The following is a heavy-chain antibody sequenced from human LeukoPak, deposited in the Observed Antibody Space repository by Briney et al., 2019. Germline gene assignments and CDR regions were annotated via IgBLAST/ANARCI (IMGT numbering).Heavy chain of an antibody. J-gene: IGHJ4*02. V-gene: IGHV1-69*05. CDR2: IIPIFGTA. CDR3: ARADLGPAAYYFDY. D-gene: IGHD2-2*01. Sequence: SVKVSFKASGGTFISYAISWVRQAPGQGLEWMGGIIPIFGTANYAQKFQGRVTITTDECTSTAYMELSSLRSEDTAVYYCARADLGPAAYYFDYWGQGTLVTVSS. CDR1: GGTFISYA.